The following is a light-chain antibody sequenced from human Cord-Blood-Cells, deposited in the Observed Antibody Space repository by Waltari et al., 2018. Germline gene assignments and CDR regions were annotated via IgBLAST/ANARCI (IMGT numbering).Light chain of an antibody. CDR1: SSAAGGYNY. CDR2: EVS. J-gene: IGLJ2*01. CDR3: SSYAGSNRV. Sequence: QSALTQPPSASGSPGQSVTISCTGTSSAAGGYNYVSWYQQHPGKAPQLMIYEVSKRPSGVPDRFSGSKSGNTASLTVSGLHAEDEADYYCSSYAGSNRVFGGGTKLTVL. V-gene: IGLV2-8*01.